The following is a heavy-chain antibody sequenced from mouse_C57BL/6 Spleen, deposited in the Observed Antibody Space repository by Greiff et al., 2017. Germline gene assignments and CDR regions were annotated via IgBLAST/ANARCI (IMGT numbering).Heavy chain of an antibody. CDR3: ARGGSTMVTTGAWFAY. V-gene: IGHV1-69*01. CDR2: IDPSDSYT. CDR1: GYTFTSYW. J-gene: IGHJ3*01. D-gene: IGHD2-2*01. Sequence: VQLQQPGAELVMPGASVKLSCKASGYTFTSYWMHWVKQRPGQGLEWIGEIDPSDSYTNYNQKFKGKSTLTVDKSSSTAYMQLSSLTSEDSAVYYCARGGSTMVTTGAWFAYWGQGTLVTVSA.